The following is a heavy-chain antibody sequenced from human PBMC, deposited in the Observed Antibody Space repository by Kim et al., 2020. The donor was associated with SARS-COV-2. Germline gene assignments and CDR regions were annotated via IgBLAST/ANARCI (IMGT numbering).Heavy chain of an antibody. J-gene: IGHJ4*02. V-gene: IGHV4-4*07. CDR3: ARGFSYYDNVWIDY. CDR1: AGSISGYY. CDR2: IYMSGNT. D-gene: IGHD3-16*01. Sequence: SETLSLTCTVSAGSISGYYWSWIRQPAGKGLEWIGRIYMSGNTNYNPSLRSRVTMSVDTSRNQFSLKLSSVTAADTAVYYCARGFSYYDNVWIDYWGQGTLVTVSS.